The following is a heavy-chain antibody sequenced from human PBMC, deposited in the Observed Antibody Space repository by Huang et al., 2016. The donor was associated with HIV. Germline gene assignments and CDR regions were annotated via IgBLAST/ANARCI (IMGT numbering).Heavy chain of an antibody. J-gene: IGHJ4*02. CDR2: MNPNRSNT. V-gene: IGHV1-8*01. Sequence: QVQQVQSGAEVRKPGASVKVSCKASGYTFSSYDINWVRQAPGQGLEWMGWMNPNRSNTGYGQKFNGRVAMTRNTSMTTAYMELRSLRSDDTAVYFCARGLGRTRRFDYWGQGALVNVYS. D-gene: IGHD2-2*01. CDR3: ARGLGRTRRFDY. CDR1: GYTFSSYD.